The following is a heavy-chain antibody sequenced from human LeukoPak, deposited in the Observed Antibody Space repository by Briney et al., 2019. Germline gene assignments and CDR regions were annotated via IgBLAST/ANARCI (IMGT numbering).Heavy chain of an antibody. J-gene: IGHJ3*02. CDR1: GFTFSSYS. CDR2: ISSSSSYI. Sequence: SPGGSLRLSCAASGFTFSSYSMNWVRQAPGKGLEWVSSISSSSSYIYHADSVKGRFTIFRDNAKSSLYLQMNSLRAEDTAVYYCARDPGIAVAGIPSPAFNIWGQGTMLTVSS. D-gene: IGHD6-19*01. V-gene: IGHV3-21*01. CDR3: ARDPGIAVAGIPSPAFNI.